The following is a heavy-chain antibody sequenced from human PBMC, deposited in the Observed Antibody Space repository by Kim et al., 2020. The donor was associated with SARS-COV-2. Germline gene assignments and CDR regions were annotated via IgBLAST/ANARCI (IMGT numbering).Heavy chain of an antibody. J-gene: IGHJ5*02. CDR3: ASCGGSCYSKWFDP. CDR1: GGTFSSYT. Sequence: SVKVSCKASGGTFSSYTISWVRQAPGQGLEWMGRIIPILGIANYAQKFQGRVTITADKSTSTAYMELSSLRSEDTAVYYCASCGGSCYSKWFDPWGQGTLVTVSS. CDR2: IIPILGIA. V-gene: IGHV1-69*02. D-gene: IGHD2-15*01.